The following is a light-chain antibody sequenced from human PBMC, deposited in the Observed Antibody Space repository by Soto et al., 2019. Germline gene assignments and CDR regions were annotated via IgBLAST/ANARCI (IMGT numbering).Light chain of an antibody. J-gene: IGLJ1*01. Sequence: QSVLTQPASVSGSPGQSITISCTGTSSDLGDNNFVSWYQQYPGKAPKLIIFEVTGRPSGVSNRFSGSKSGITASLTISGLQADDEADYYCSSYTTSSTYVFGAGTKLTVL. CDR3: SSYTTSSTYV. V-gene: IGLV2-14*01. CDR2: EVT. CDR1: SSDLGDNNF.